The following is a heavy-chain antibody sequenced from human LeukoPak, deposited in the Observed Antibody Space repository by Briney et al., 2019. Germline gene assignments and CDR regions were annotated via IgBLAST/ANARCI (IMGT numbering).Heavy chain of an antibody. CDR1: GFTFSDYA. CDR3: TRRLLWFGD. D-gene: IGHD3-10*01. J-gene: IGHJ4*02. Sequence: GGSLRLSCTASGFTFSDYAMSWFRQAPGKGLEWVGFIRSKAYGGTTEYAASVKGRFTISRDDSKSIAYLQMNSLKTEDTAVYYCTRRLLWFGDWGQGTLVTVSS. CDR2: IRSKAYGGTT. V-gene: IGHV3-49*03.